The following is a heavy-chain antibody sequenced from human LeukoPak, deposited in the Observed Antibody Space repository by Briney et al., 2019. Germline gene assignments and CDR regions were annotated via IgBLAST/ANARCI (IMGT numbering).Heavy chain of an antibody. V-gene: IGHV1-2*02. Sequence: ASVKVSCKASGYTFTGYYMHWVRQAPGQGLEWMGWINPNSGGTNYAQKFQGRVTMTRDTSISTAYMELSRLRSDGTAVYYCARLREYSSSREAIDIWGQGTMVTVSS. J-gene: IGHJ3*02. CDR3: ARLREYSSSREAIDI. CDR1: GYTFTGYY. CDR2: INPNSGGT. D-gene: IGHD6-6*01.